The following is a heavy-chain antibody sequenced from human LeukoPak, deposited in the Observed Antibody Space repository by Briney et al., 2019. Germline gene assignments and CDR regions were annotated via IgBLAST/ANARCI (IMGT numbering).Heavy chain of an antibody. CDR2: INPSGGST. D-gene: IGHD2-2*01. V-gene: IGHV1-46*01. J-gene: IGHJ3*02. Sequence: ASVKVSCKASGYTFTSYYIHWVRQAPGQGLEWMGIINPSGGSTSYAQKFQGRVTMTRDTSTSAVYMELNSLRSEDTAVYYCARGRGTYCSSTSCQGDIWGQGTMVTVSS. CDR1: GYTFTSYY. CDR3: ARGRGTYCSSTSCQGDI.